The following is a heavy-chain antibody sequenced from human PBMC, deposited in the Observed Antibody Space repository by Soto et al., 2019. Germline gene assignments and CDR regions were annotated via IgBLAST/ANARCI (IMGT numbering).Heavy chain of an antibody. CDR1: GYNFNRYW. Sequence: EVYLAQSGAEVKKPGESLKISCKGSGYNFNRYWIGWVRQMPGKGLEWMGVIYPGDSDTRYSPSLQGQVTISADKSSSAAYLQWSSLQASDTATYYCARSLVNGTSEAFDIWGQGTMVTVSS. CDR2: IYPGDSDT. D-gene: IGHD6-13*01. J-gene: IGHJ3*02. V-gene: IGHV5-51*03. CDR3: ARSLVNGTSEAFDI.